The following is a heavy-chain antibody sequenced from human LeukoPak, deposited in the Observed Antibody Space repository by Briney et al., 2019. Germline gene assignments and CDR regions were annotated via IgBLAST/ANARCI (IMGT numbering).Heavy chain of an antibody. CDR3: ARAGDRGGDCYGAFDC. J-gene: IGHJ4*02. V-gene: IGHV3-23*01. CDR2: ISGSGGST. Sequence: PGGSLRLSCAASGFTFSSYAMHWVRQAPGKGLEWVSAISGSGGSTYYADSVKGRFTISRDNSTNTLYLQMNSLRAEDTAVYYCARAGDRGGDCYGAFDCWGQGTLVTVSS. D-gene: IGHD2-21*02. CDR1: GFTFSSYA.